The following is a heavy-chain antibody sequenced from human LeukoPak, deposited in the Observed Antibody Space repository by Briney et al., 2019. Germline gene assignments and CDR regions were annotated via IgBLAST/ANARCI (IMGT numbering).Heavy chain of an antibody. Sequence: QPGGSLRLSCAASGFSFDDYAMHWVRQAPGKGLEWVAGISWNSGSIDYVDSVKGRFTISRDDSKSIAYLQMNSLKTEDTAVYYCTRDQTPYYWGQGTLVTVSS. CDR3: TRDQTPYY. CDR1: GFSFDDYA. J-gene: IGHJ4*02. CDR2: ISWNSGSI. V-gene: IGHV3-9*01.